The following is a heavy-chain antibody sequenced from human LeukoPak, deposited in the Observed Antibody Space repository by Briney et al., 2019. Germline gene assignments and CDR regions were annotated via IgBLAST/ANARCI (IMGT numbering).Heavy chain of an antibody. Sequence: GGSLRLSCAAPGFNFSSYWMTWVRQAPGKGLEWVANIKQDGSEIYYVDSVKGRFTISRDNAKNSLYLQMNSLRAEDTAVYYCARDQYYYGSGSPKGFDPWGQGTLVTVSS. V-gene: IGHV3-7*01. CDR1: GFNFSSYW. CDR3: ARDQYYYGSGSPKGFDP. D-gene: IGHD3-10*01. CDR2: IKQDGSEI. J-gene: IGHJ5*02.